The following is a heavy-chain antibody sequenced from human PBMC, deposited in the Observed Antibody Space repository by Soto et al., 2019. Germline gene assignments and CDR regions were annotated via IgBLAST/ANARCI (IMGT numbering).Heavy chain of an antibody. D-gene: IGHD3-3*01. Sequence: QITLNESGPTQVKPRQTLTLTCTFSGFSLTTSGVGVGWIRQSPGKAPEWLALIYWDDDKRYSPSLKRRLTITKDTSKYQVVLTMADLDPADTATYYCAHRVLRTVFGLVTTTAIYFDFWGQGTPVAVSS. CDR3: AHRVLRTVFGLVTTTAIYFDF. V-gene: IGHV2-5*02. J-gene: IGHJ4*02. CDR2: IYWDDDK. CDR1: GFSLTTSGVG.